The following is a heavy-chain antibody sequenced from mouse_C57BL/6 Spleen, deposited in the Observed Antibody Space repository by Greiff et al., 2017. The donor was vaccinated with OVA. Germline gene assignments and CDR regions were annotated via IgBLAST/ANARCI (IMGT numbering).Heavy chain of an antibody. J-gene: IGHJ4*01. CDR1: GFTFSSYA. CDR2: ISDGGSYT. D-gene: IGHD1-1*01. Sequence: EVKLMESGGGLVKPGGSLKLSCAASGFTFSSYAMSWVRQTPEKRLEWVATISDGGSYTYYPDNVKGRFTISRDNAKNNLYLQMSHLKSEDTAMYYCARNYDGSMDYWGQGTSVTVSS. V-gene: IGHV5-4*03. CDR3: ARNYDGSMDY.